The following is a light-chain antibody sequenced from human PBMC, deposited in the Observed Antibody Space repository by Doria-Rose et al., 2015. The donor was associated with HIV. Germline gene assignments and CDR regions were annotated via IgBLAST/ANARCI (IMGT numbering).Light chain of an antibody. CDR1: PDISTY. Sequence: AIRLTQSPSSLSASTGDRVTITCRASPDISTYLAWYQQKPGKAPKLLIYAASTLQSGVPSRLSGSGSGTDFPLTISYLQSEDFATYYCQQYYRYPPTFGQGTKVEVK. V-gene: IGKV1-8*01. CDR2: AAS. J-gene: IGKJ1*01. CDR3: QQYYRYPPT.